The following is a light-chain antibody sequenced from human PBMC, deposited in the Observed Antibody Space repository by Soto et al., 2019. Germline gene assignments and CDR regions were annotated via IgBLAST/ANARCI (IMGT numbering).Light chain of an antibody. V-gene: IGKV1-39*01. CDR1: QSTSSY. CDR3: QQSYSTPHT. J-gene: IGKJ3*01. Sequence: DIQMTQSPSSLSASVGDRVTITCRASQSTSSYLNWYQQKPGKAPKLLIYAASSLQSGVPSRFSGSRSGTDFTLTISSLQREDFATYYCQQSYSTPHTFGPGTKVDIK. CDR2: AAS.